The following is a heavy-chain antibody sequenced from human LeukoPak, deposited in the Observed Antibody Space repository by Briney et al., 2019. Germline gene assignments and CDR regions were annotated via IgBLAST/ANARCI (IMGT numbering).Heavy chain of an antibody. Sequence: GESLKISCKGSGYSFTSYWIGWVRQMPGKGLEVMGIIYPGDSDTRYSPSFQGQVTISADKSISTAYLPWSSLKASDTAMYYCARRSCDAVAGTCYFDYWGQGTLVTVSS. CDR2: IYPGDSDT. D-gene: IGHD6-19*01. J-gene: IGHJ4*02. V-gene: IGHV5-51*01. CDR3: ARRSCDAVAGTCYFDY. CDR1: GYSFTSYW.